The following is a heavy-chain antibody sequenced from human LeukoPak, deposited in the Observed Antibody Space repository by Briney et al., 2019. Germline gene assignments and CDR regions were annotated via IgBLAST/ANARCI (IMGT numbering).Heavy chain of an antibody. CDR3: ARGPPNWGFDY. CDR2: IIPIFGTA. V-gene: IGHV1-69*05. J-gene: IGHJ4*02. D-gene: IGHD7-27*01. CDR1: GGTFSSYA. Sequence: SVKVSCKASGGTFSSYAISWVRQAPGQGLEWMGGIIPIFGTANYAQKFQGRVSMTRDTSISTAYMELSSLSSEDTAVYSCARGPPNWGFDYWGQGTLVTVSS.